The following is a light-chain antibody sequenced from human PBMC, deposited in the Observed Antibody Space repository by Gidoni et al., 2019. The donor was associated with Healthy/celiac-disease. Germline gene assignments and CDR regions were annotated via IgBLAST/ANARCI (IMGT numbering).Light chain of an antibody. V-gene: IGKV1-39*01. CDR2: AAS. Sequence: DIQMTQSPVSLSASVGDRVTITCRASQSISSYLTWYQQKPGKAPKRLIYAASSLQSGVPSRFSGSGSGTDFTLTISSLQPEDFATYYCQQSYSTPRTFXQXTQLEIK. CDR3: QQSYSTPRT. CDR1: QSISSY. J-gene: IGKJ2*01.